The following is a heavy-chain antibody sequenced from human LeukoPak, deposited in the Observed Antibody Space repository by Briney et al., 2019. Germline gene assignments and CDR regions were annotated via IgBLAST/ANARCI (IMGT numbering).Heavy chain of an antibody. CDR3: ASGGVVVPAAHAFDI. D-gene: IGHD2-2*01. V-gene: IGHV1-2*02. CDR2: INPNSGGT. Sequence: ASVKVSCKASGYTFTGYYMHWVRQAPGQGLEWMGWINPNSGGTNYAQKFQGRVTITRDTSISTAYMELSRLRSDDTAVYYCASGGVVVPAAHAFDIWGQGTMVTVSS. J-gene: IGHJ3*02. CDR1: GYTFTGYY.